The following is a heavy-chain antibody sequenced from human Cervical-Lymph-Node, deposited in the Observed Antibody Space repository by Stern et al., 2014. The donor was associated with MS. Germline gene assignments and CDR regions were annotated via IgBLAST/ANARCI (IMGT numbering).Heavy chain of an antibody. J-gene: IGHJ4*02. CDR2: IYRTGST. CDR3: ARLKMPTKIRGVETFDY. V-gene: IGHV4-4*02. Sequence: QVQLQESGPGLVKPSGTLSLTCAVSGDSISSNNWWTWVRQTPGKGLDWIGAIYRTGSTKYKPSLQSRATISLDKSPNQSFLTQSSVTAADTAVYYCARLKMPTKIRGVETFDYWGQGTPVTVSS. CDR1: GDSISSNNW. D-gene: IGHD3-10*01.